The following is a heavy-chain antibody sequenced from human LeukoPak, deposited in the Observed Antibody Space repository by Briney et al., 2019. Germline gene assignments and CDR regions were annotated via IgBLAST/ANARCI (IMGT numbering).Heavy chain of an antibody. CDR1: GFTFSSYE. V-gene: IGHV3-48*03. D-gene: IGHD6-13*01. CDR3: ARGLSSSWYPPYYYYGMDV. Sequence: GGSLRLSCAASGFTFSSYEMNWVHQAPGKGLEWVSYFSSSGSTIYYADSVKGRFTISRDNAKNSLYLQMNSLRAEDTAVYYCARGLSSSWYPPYYYYGMDVWGQGTTVTVSS. CDR2: FSSSGSTI. J-gene: IGHJ6*02.